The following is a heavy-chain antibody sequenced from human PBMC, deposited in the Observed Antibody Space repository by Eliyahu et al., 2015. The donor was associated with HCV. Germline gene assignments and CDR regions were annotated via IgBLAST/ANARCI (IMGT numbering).Heavy chain of an antibody. V-gene: IGHV3-74*01. J-gene: IGHJ4*02. Sequence: EVQLVESGGGLVQPGGSLRLSCAASGLSFSSYWMHWVRQAPGKGXVWVARIKSDGSTTTYADSVEGRFTISRDNTKNTLYLQMNSLRAEDTVFYYCAPLRTGYWGQGTLVTVSS. D-gene: IGHD2-21*01. CDR2: IKSDGSTT. CDR3: APLRTGY. CDR1: GLSFSSYW.